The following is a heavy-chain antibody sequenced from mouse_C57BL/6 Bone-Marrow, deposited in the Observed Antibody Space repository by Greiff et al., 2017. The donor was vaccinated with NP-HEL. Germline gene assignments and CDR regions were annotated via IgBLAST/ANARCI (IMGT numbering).Heavy chain of an antibody. CDR1: GFTFSSYG. V-gene: IGHV5-6*02. CDR2: ISSGGSYT. D-gene: IGHD1-3*01. J-gene: IGHJ1*03. CDR3: ARHGVGWYFDV. Sequence: EVMLVESGGDLVKPGGSLKLSCAASGFTFSSYGMSWVRQTPDKRLEWVATISSGGSYTYYLDSVKGRFTISRDNAKNTLYLQMSSLKSEDTAMYYCARHGVGWYFDVWGTGTTVTVSS.